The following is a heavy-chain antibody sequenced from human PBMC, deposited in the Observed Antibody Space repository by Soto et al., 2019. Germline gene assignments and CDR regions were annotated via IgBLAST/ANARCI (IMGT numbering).Heavy chain of an antibody. CDR3: ASVTLERNYYGSGSYYYFDY. CDR1: GVSISSGGYY. CDR2: IYYSGST. J-gene: IGHJ4*02. Sequence: QVQLEESGPGLVRPSQTLSLTCTVSGVSISSGGYYWSWIRQHPGKGLEWIGYIYYSGSTYYNPSLKSRVTISVDTSKNQFSLKLSSVTAADTAVYYCASVTLERNYYGSGSYYYFDYWGQGTLVTVSS. D-gene: IGHD3-10*01. V-gene: IGHV4-31*03.